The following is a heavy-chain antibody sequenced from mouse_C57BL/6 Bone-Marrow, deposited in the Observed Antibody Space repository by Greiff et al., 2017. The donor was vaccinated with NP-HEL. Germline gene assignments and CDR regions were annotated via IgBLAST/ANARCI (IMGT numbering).Heavy chain of an antibody. Sequence: DVHLVESEGGLVQPGSSMKLSCTASGFTFSDYYMSWVRQVPEKGLEWVANLNYDGGSTYYLDSLKSRFIISRDNAKNILYLQMSSLKSEDTATYYCAREAYFYFDYWGQGTTLTVSA. D-gene: IGHD1-1*01. V-gene: IGHV5-16*01. CDR1: GFTFSDYY. J-gene: IGHJ2*01. CDR3: AREAYFYFDY. CDR2: LNYDGGST.